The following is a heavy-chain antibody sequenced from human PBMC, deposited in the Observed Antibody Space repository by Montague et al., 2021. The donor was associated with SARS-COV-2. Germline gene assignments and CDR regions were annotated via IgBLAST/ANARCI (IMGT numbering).Heavy chain of an antibody. CDR2: IHYSGST. V-gene: IGHV4-39*01. J-gene: IGHJ6*02. CDR3: ARLWDTVYYYYGMDV. CDR1: GGSISSSSYY. D-gene: IGHD1-26*01. Sequence: SETLSLTCAVSGGSISSSSYYWGWIRQPPGKGLEWIGSIHYSGSTYYNPSLKSRVSISLDTSKNQFSLKLSSVTAADTAVYYCARLWDTVYYYYGMDVWGQGTTVTVSS.